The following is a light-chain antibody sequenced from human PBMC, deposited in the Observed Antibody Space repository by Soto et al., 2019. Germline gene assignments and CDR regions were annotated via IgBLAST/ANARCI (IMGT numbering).Light chain of an antibody. CDR2: RTD. CDR1: SGSVSTNYY. J-gene: IGLJ3*02. V-gene: IGLV8-61*01. Sequence: QAVVTQEPSFSVSPGGTVTLTCGLSSGSVSTNYYPSWYQQTPGQAPRTLIYRTDTRSSGVPDRFSGSILGNKAALTITGAQADDESDYYCVLYMGSGIWVFGGGTKLTV. CDR3: VLYMGSGIWV.